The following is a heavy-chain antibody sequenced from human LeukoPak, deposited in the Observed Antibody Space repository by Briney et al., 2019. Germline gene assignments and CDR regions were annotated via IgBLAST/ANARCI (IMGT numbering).Heavy chain of an antibody. Sequence: SETLSLTCTVSGESISGFYWNWIRQPPGKGLEWLGYIYYSGSTNYNPSLKSRVTISIDSSKNQFSLKLSSVTAADTAVYYCARERGTYYDFWSGKDWFDPWGQGTLVTVSS. CDR1: GESISGFY. CDR2: IYYSGST. J-gene: IGHJ5*02. V-gene: IGHV4-59*01. D-gene: IGHD3-3*01. CDR3: ARERGTYYDFWSGKDWFDP.